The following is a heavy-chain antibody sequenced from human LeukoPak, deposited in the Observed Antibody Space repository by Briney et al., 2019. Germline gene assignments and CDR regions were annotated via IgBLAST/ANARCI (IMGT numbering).Heavy chain of an antibody. CDR3: ARNVTGGSSGYWRFDY. V-gene: IGHV4-34*01. J-gene: IGHJ4*02. D-gene: IGHD3-22*01. Sequence: SETLSLTCAVYGGSFSGYYWTWIRQPPGKGLEWIGEINHSGITNYNPSLKNRVTISVDTSKNQFSLKLSSVTAADTAVYYCARNVTGGSSGYWRFDYWGQGTLVTVSS. CDR2: INHSGIT. CDR1: GGSFSGYY.